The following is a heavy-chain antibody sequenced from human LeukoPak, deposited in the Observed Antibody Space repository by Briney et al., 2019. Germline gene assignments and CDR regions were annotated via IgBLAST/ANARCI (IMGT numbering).Heavy chain of an antibody. CDR2: IYYSGST. J-gene: IGHJ4*02. V-gene: IGHV4-39*07. CDR3: ARRRGVAAPFDY. CDR1: GGSISSSSYY. Sequence: SETLSLTCTVSGGSISSSSYYWGWIRQPPGKGLEWIGSIYYSGSTYYNPSLKSRVTISVDTSKNQFSLKLSSVTAADTAVYYCARRRGVAAPFDYWGQGTLVTVSS. D-gene: IGHD6-6*01.